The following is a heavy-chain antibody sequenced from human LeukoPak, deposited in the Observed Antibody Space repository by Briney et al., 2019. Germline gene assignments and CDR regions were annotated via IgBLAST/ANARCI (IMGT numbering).Heavy chain of an antibody. D-gene: IGHD5-12*01. CDR1: GGSVSSGRHY. V-gene: IGHV4-61*01. Sequence: SQTLSLTCTVSGGSVSSGRHYWSWIRQPPGKGLDYIGYIYYSGSTTYNPSLKSRVTISIDTSKNQFSLKLSSVTAADTAVYYCARGGGYDSNWFDPWGQGTLVTVSS. CDR3: ARGGGYDSNWFDP. CDR2: IYYSGST. J-gene: IGHJ5*02.